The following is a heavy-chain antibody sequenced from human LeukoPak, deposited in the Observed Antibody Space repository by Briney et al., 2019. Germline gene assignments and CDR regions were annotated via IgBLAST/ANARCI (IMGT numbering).Heavy chain of an antibody. CDR1: GYTFTGYY. CDR2: INPNSGGT. CDR3: ARGRGGYDNWFDP. J-gene: IGHJ5*02. D-gene: IGHD5-12*01. Sequence: GASVKVSCKASGYTFTGYYMHWVRQAPGQGLEWMGWINPNSGGTNYAQKFQGRVTMTRDTSISTAYMELSRLRSDDTAVYYCARGRGGYDNWFDPWGQGTLVTVSS. V-gene: IGHV1-2*02.